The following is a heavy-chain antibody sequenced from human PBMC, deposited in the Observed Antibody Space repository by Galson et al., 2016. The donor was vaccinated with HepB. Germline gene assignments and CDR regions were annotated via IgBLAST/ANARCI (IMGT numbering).Heavy chain of an antibody. CDR1: GFTFRSYG. V-gene: IGHV3-23*01. J-gene: IGHJ4*02. Sequence: SLRLSCAASGFTFRSYGMSWVRQVPRKGLEWVSAISMSGGSTDYADSVKGRFTISRDNSKNTVSLQMNSLRAEDTAVYYCAKRTTDLGDDWGQGIVVTVSS. CDR2: ISMSGGST. CDR3: AKRTTDLGDD. D-gene: IGHD1-14*01.